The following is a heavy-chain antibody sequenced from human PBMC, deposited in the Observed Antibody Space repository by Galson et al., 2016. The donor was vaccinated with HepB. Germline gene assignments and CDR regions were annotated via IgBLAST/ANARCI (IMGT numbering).Heavy chain of an antibody. J-gene: IGHJ3*02. CDR2: ISAAGSFF. CDR3: ARERASHIRDAFEI. D-gene: IGHD5-24*01. CDR1: GLSISSNN. V-gene: IGHV3-48*03. Sequence: LSLTCAVSGLSISSNNWCSWVRQPPGKGLEWIADISAAGSFFNYADSVRGRFIISRDNAKRSLSLQMDSLRADDTGVYYCARERASHIRDAFEIWGRGTKVTVSS.